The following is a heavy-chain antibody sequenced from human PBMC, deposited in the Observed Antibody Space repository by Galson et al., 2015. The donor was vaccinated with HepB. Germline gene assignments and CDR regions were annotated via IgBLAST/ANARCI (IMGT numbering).Heavy chain of an antibody. CDR3: ARMNSSGWYEYYFDY. CDR2: IDWDDDK. J-gene: IGHJ4*02. V-gene: IGHV2-70*11. D-gene: IGHD6-19*01. CDR1: GFSLSTSGMC. Sequence: PALVKPTQTLTLTCTFSGFSLSTSGMCVSWIRQPPGKALEWLARIDWDDDKYYSTSLKTRLTISKDTSKNQVVLTMTNMDPVDTATYYCARMNSSGWYEYYFDYWGQGTLVTVSP.